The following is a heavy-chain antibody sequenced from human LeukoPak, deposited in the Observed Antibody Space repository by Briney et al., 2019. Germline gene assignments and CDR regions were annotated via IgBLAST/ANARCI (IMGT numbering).Heavy chain of an antibody. D-gene: IGHD2-8*01. CDR2: ISYDGSNK. CDR3: ARDRGNSVLMVPYYYYGMDV. J-gene: IGHJ6*02. V-gene: IGHV3-30-3*01. Sequence: GGSLRLSCAASGFTFSSYAMHWVRQAPGKGLEWVAVISYDGSNKYYADSVKGRFTISRDNSKNTLYLQMNSLRAEDTAVYYCARDRGNSVLMVPYYYYGMDVWGQGTTVTVSS. CDR1: GFTFSSYA.